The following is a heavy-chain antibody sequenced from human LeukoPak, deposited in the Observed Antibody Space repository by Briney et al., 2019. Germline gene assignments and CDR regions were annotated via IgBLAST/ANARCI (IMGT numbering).Heavy chain of an antibody. CDR2: IIPIFGTA. CDR3: AGTPTRDCSSTNCYQFDY. Sequence: SVKVSCKASGGTFSSYAISWVRQAPGQGLEWMGGIIPIFGTANYAQKFQGRVTITADKSTSTAYMELSSLRSEDTAVYYCAGTPTRDCSSTNCYQFDYWGQGTLVTVSS. V-gene: IGHV1-69*06. J-gene: IGHJ4*02. D-gene: IGHD2-2*01. CDR1: GGTFSSYA.